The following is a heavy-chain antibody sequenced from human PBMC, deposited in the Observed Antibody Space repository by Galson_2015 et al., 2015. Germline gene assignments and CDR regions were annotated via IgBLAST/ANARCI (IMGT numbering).Heavy chain of an antibody. V-gene: IGHV3-30-3*01. D-gene: IGHD5-18*01. Sequence: SLRLSCAASGFTFSSYAMHWVRQAPGKGLEWVAVISYDGSNKYYADSVKGRFTISRDNSKNTLYLQMNSLRAEDTAVYYCARDGLRWIQLWSPFTCMDVWGQGTTVTVSS. CDR3: ARDGLRWIQLWSPFTCMDV. J-gene: IGHJ6*02. CDR2: ISYDGSNK. CDR1: GFTFSSYA.